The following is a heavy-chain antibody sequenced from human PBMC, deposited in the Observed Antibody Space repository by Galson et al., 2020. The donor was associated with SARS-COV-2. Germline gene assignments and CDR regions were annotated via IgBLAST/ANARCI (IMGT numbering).Heavy chain of an antibody. V-gene: IGHV3-21*01. CDR2: ISSSSSYI. Sequence: GESLKISCAASGFTFSSYSMNWVRQAPGKGLEWVSSISSSSSYIYYADSVKGRFTISRDNAKNSLYLQMNSLRAEDTAVYYCARDTFGGAPTKRFDYWGQGTLVTVSS. D-gene: IGHD3-10*01. J-gene: IGHJ4*02. CDR1: GFTFSSYS. CDR3: ARDTFGGAPTKRFDY.